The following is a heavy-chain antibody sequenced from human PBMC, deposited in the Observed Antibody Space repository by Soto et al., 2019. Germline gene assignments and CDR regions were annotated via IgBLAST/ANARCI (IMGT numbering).Heavy chain of an antibody. CDR3: AHIRGAGAYYYYPMDV. CDR1: GFSLTTPGMC. V-gene: IGHV2-70*12. D-gene: IGHD3-10*01. CDR2: IDWDDDK. Sequence: SGPTLVNPRQTLTLTCTFSGFSLTTPGMCVSWIRQPPGKALEWLAVIDWDDDKYYSTSLKTRLSISMDTSKNQVVLVMTNVAPVDTATYYCAHIRGAGAYYYYPMDVWGQGTTVTVSS. J-gene: IGHJ6*02.